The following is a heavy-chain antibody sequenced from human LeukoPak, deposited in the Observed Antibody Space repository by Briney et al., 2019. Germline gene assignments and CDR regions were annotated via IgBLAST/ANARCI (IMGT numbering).Heavy chain of an antibody. V-gene: IGHV3-30-3*01. D-gene: IGHD6-19*01. Sequence: GGSLRLSCAASGFTFSSYAMHWVRQAPGKGLEWVAVISYDGSNKYYADSVKGRFTISRDNSKNTLYLQMNSLRAEDTAVYYCARDLRRIIAVAGPYYYYGMDVWGQGTTVTASS. CDR1: GFTFSSYA. CDR2: ISYDGSNK. J-gene: IGHJ6*02. CDR3: ARDLRRIIAVAGPYYYYGMDV.